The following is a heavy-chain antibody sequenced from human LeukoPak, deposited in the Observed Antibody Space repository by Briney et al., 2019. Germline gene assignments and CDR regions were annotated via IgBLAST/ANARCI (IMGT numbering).Heavy chain of an antibody. CDR1: GFTFNAYW. J-gene: IGHJ4*02. CDR2: IKLDGSET. V-gene: IGHV3-7*01. D-gene: IGHD5-24*01. CDR3: ARDESGYNY. Sequence: GSLRLSCEASGFTFNAYWMGWVRLAPGKGLQWVANIKLDGSETYYVDSVKGRFTISRDNAKNLLYLQMNSLRVEDTAVYYCARDESGYNYWGQGTLVIVSS.